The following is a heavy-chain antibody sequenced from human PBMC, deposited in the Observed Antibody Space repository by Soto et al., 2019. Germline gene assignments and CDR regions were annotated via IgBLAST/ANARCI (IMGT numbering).Heavy chain of an antibody. CDR3: ARDKKGIAVAGTLDY. D-gene: IGHD6-19*01. CDR1: GFTFSSYG. CDR2: IWYDGSNK. V-gene: IGHV3-33*01. J-gene: IGHJ4*02. Sequence: GGSLRLSCAASGFTFSSYGMHWVRQAPGKGLEWVAVIWYDGSNKYYADSVKGRFTISRDNSKNTLYLQMNSLRAEDTAVYYCARDKKGIAVAGTLDYWGQGTLVTVSS.